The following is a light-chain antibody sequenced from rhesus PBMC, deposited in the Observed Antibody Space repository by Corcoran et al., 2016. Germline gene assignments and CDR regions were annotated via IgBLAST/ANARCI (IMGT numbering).Light chain of an antibody. CDR3: QVWDYHPDLYI. J-gene: IGLJ1*01. Sequence: SYDLTQPPSVSVSPGQTARITCGRHTFGSTYVHWFQQKAPQAPVLVIRYDTERPSGIPERFSGSKTGHTATLTISGVEAGDEADYYCQVWDYHPDLYIFGSGTRLTVL. V-gene: IGLV3-36*02. CDR1: TFGSTY. CDR2: YDT.